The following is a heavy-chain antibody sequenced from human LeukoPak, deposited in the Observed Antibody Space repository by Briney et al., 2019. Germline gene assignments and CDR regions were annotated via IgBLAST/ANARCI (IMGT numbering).Heavy chain of an antibody. CDR2: IYHSGST. CDR1: GGSISSYY. CDR3: ARYLQQIAAAETHAFDI. J-gene: IGHJ3*02. Sequence: SETLSLTCTVSGGSISSYYWSWIRQPPGKGLEWIGSIYHSGSTYYNPSLKSRVTISEDTSKNQFSLKLSSVTAADTAVYYCARYLQQIAAAETHAFDIWGQGTMVTVSS. D-gene: IGHD6-13*01. V-gene: IGHV4-59*08.